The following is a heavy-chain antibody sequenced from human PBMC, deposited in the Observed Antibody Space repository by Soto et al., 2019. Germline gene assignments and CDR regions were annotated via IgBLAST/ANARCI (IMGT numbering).Heavy chain of an antibody. CDR1: GYTFTSYG. CDR2: ISAYNGNT. V-gene: IGHV1-18*01. D-gene: IGHD3-3*01. J-gene: IGHJ4*02. CDR3: ARDRRIFGPFDY. Sequence: ASVKVSCKASGYTFTSYGISWVRQAPGQGLEWMGWISAYNGNTNYAQKLQGRATMTTDTSTSTAYMELRSLRSDDTAVYYCARDRRIFGPFDYWGQGTLVTVSS.